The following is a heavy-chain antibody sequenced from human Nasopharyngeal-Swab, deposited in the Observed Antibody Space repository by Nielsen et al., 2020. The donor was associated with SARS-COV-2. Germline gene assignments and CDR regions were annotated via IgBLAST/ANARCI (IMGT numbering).Heavy chain of an antibody. V-gene: IGHV1-69*06. Sequence: SVKVSCKASGGTFSSYAISWVRQAPGQGLEWMGGIIPIFGTANYAQKFQGRVTITADKSTSTAYMELSSLRSEDPAVYYCARNRGDSSSWYVYYYGMDVWGQGTTVTVSS. D-gene: IGHD6-13*01. CDR3: ARNRGDSSSWYVYYYGMDV. CDR2: IIPIFGTA. J-gene: IGHJ6*02. CDR1: GGTFSSYA.